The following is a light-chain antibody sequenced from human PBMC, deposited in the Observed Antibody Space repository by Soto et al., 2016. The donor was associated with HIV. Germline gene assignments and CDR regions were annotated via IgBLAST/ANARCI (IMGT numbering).Light chain of an antibody. V-gene: IGKV1-5*03. J-gene: IGKJ1*01. CDR1: QSIGNTW. CDR3: QHYYNYPWT. Sequence: DIQMTQSPSTLSASVGDRVTITCRASQSIGNTWLAWYQQKPGKAPKLLIYKASSLESGVPSRFSGSGSGTESTLTISSLQADDFATYYCQHYYNYPWTFGQGTKVEIK. CDR2: KAS.